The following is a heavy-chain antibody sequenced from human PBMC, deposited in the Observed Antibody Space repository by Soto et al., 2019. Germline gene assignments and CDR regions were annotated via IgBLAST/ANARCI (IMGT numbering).Heavy chain of an antibody. V-gene: IGHV5-51*01. CDR2: IYPSDSDT. CDR3: ARGGVSTRTFDY. J-gene: IGHJ4*02. Sequence: PGESLKISCKGSGYNFAVYWIAWVRQRPGKGLGLMGIIYPSDSDTRYRPSFQGQVTISADRSISSAYLQWSSLRASDTAMCYCARGGVSTRTFDYWGQGTPVTVSS. D-gene: IGHD3-3*01. CDR1: GYNFAVYW.